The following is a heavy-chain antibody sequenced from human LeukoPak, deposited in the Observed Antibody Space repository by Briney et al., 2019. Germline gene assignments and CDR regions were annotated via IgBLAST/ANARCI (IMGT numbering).Heavy chain of an antibody. CDR3: ARAGWGLSTVDY. D-gene: IGHD2-21*01. Sequence: ASVKVSCKASGYTFTNYGINWVRQATGQGLEWMGWMNPNSGNTGYAQKFQGRVAMTRNTSISTAYMELSSLRSEDTAVYYCARAGWGLSTVDYWGQGTLVTVSS. V-gene: IGHV1-8*02. CDR2: MNPNSGNT. CDR1: GYTFTNYG. J-gene: IGHJ4*02.